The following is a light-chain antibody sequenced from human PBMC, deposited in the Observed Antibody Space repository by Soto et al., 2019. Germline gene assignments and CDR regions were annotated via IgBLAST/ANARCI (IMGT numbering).Light chain of an antibody. CDR1: QGIANF. J-gene: IGKJ3*01. CDR2: DAS. Sequence: IQLTQSPSSLSASAGDRVTISCRASQGIANFLAWYQQKPGQAPRLLIYDASTLDSGIPSRFSGSGSGTDFTLTISSLQPEDFATYYCQQLNSWPITFGPGTKVDIK. CDR3: QQLNSWPIT. V-gene: IGKV1-9*01.